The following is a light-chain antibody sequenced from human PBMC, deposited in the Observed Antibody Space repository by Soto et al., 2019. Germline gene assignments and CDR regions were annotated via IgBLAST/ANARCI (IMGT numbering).Light chain of an antibody. CDR2: GAF. CDR3: KQYNDWPLT. J-gene: IGKJ1*01. Sequence: EILMTQSPVTLSVSPGERATLSCRASQSVSSNLAWYQQKPGQAPSLLIYGAFTRATGIPARFSGTGSGTEFTLTISSXQSEDFALYYCKQYNDWPLTFGQGTKVDIK. V-gene: IGKV3-15*01. CDR1: QSVSSN.